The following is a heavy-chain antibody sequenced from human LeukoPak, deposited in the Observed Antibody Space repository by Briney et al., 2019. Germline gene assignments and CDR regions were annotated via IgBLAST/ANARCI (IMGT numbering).Heavy chain of an antibody. J-gene: IGHJ4*02. CDR1: GFTFSSYS. Sequence: PGGSLRLSCAASGFTFSSYSMNWVRLAPGKGLEWVSSISSSSSYIYYADSVKGRFTISRDNAKNSLYLQMNSLRPEDTAVYYCARGLYGYGYGVIDYWGQGTLVTVSS. CDR2: ISSSSSYI. V-gene: IGHV3-21*06. CDR3: ARGLYGYGYGVIDY. D-gene: IGHD5-18*01.